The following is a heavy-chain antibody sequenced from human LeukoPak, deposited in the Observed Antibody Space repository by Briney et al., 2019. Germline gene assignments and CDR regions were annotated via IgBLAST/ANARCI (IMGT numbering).Heavy chain of an antibody. CDR1: GGSISSGGYY. D-gene: IGHD3-22*01. CDR3: ARASFGDYDRNLFDY. Sequence: SETLSPTCTVSGGSISSGGYYWSWIRQHPGKGLEWIGYIYYSGSTYYNPSLKSRVTISVDTSKNQFSLKLSSVTAADTAVYYCARASFGDYDRNLFDYWGQGTLVTVSS. CDR2: IYYSGST. V-gene: IGHV4-31*03. J-gene: IGHJ4*02.